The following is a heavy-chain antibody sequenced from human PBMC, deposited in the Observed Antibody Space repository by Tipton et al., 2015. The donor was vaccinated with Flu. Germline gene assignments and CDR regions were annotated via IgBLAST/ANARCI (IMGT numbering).Heavy chain of an antibody. Sequence: TLSLTCTVSGGSISSYYWSWIRQPAGKGLEWIGRIYSSGSTTYNLTLKSRVTMSVDTSKSQFSLKLRSVTAADPAVYYCARGSGSGTYVIFDYWGQGTLVTVSS. CDR2: IYSSGST. V-gene: IGHV4-4*07. D-gene: IGHD3-10*01. CDR1: GGSISSYY. CDR3: ARGSGSGTYVIFDY. J-gene: IGHJ4*02.